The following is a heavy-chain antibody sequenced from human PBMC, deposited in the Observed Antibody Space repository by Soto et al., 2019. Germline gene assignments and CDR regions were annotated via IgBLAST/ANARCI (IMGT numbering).Heavy chain of an antibody. Sequence: ASVKVSCKASGYTFTSYYMHWVRQAPGRGLEWMGIINPSGGSTSYAQKFQGRVTVTRDTSTSTVYMELSSLRSEDTAVYYCARDREMALYYFTYWGQGTLVTVSS. D-gene: IGHD1-26*01. J-gene: IGHJ4*02. CDR1: GYTFTSYY. V-gene: IGHV1-46*01. CDR3: ARDREMALYYFTY. CDR2: INPSGGST.